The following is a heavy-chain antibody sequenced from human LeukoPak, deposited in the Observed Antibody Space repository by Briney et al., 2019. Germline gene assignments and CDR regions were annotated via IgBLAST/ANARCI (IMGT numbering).Heavy chain of an antibody. J-gene: IGHJ4*02. D-gene: IGHD3-22*01. V-gene: IGHV4-59*01. CDR2: IYYSGST. Sequence: SETLSLTCTVSGGSISNYYWSWIRQPPGKGLEWIGYIYYSGSTNYNPSLKSRVTISVDTSKNQFSLKLSSVTAADTAAYYCASQYYYDGRFDYWGQGTLVTVSS. CDR1: GGSISNYY. CDR3: ASQYYYDGRFDY.